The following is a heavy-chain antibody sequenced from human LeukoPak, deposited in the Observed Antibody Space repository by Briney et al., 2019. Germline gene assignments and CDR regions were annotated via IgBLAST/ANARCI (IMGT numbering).Heavy chain of an antibody. V-gene: IGHV4-4*07. CDR2: IYTSGST. J-gene: IGHJ4*02. CDR1: GGSISSYC. D-gene: IGHD6-19*01. Sequence: PSETLSLTCTVSGGSISSYCWSWIRQPAGTGLEWIGRIYTSGSTNYNPSLKSRVTMSVDTYKNPFSLKLSAVTAADTAVYYCARDQWLVINIFDYWGQGTLVTVSS. CDR3: ARDQWLVINIFDY.